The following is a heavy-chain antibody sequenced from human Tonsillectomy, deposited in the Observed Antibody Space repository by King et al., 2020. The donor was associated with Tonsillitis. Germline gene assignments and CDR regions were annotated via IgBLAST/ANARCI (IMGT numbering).Heavy chain of an antibody. J-gene: IGHJ4*02. CDR3: ARDLYSSGWYYFDY. CDR2: IYYSGST. D-gene: IGHD6-19*01. V-gene: IGHV4-61*01. Sequence: QLQESGPGLVKPSETLSLTCTVSGGSVSSGSYYWSWIRQPPGKGLGWIGYIYYSGSTNYNPSLKGRVTISVDTSKNQFSLKLNSVTAADTAVYYCARDLYSSGWYYFDYWGQGTLVPVSS. CDR1: GGSVSSGSYY.